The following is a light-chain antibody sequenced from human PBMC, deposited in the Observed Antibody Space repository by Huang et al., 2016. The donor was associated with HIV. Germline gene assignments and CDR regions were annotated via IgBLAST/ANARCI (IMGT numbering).Light chain of an antibody. J-gene: IGKJ1*01. CDR1: QSISNY. Sequence: DIQMTQSPASLSASVGDRVTITCRATQSISNYVNWYQQKPGKAPTLLIYGASTLQSGVPSRFSGSGSGTDFTLTISSLQPEYFTTYYCQQSYNTPPTFGQGTKVEI. CDR2: GAS. V-gene: IGKV1-39*01. CDR3: QQSYNTPPT.